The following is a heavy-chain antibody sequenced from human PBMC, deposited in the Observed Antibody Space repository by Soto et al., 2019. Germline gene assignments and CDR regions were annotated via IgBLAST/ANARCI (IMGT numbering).Heavy chain of an antibody. CDR2: INPSGGST. J-gene: IGHJ6*02. Sequence: GASVKVSCKASGYTFTSYYMHWVRQAPGQGLEWMGIINPSGGSTSYAQKFQGRVTMTRDTSTSTVYMELSSLRSEDTAVHYCARDLAREDYYYGMDVWGQGTTVTVS. CDR1: GYTFTSYY. CDR3: ARDLAREDYYYGMDV. V-gene: IGHV1-46*01.